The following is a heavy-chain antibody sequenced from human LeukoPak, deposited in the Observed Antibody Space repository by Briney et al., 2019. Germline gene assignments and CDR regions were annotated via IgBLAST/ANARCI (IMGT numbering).Heavy chain of an antibody. CDR1: GGSISSYY. CDR3: ARVRGGSYFFDY. CDR2: IYYSGST. V-gene: IGHV4-59*01. D-gene: IGHD1-26*01. Sequence: SETLSLTCTVSGGSISSYYWSWIRQPPGKGLEWIGYIYYSGSTNYNPSLKSRVTISVDTSKNQFSLKLSSVTAADTAVYYCARVRGGSYFFDYWGQGTLVTVSS. J-gene: IGHJ4*02.